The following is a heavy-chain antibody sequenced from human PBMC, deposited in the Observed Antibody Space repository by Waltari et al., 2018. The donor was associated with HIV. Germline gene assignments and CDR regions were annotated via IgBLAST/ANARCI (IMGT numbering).Heavy chain of an antibody. J-gene: IGHJ6*02. CDR1: GGTFSSYA. Sequence: QVQLVQSGAEVKKPGSSVKVSCKASGGTFSSYAISWVRQSPGQGLEWMGGIIPIFGTANYAQKFQGRVTITADESTSTAYMELSSLRSEDTAVYYCAKEDYYDSSTYYYYYYGMDVWGQGTTVTVSS. CDR3: AKEDYYDSSTYYYYYYGMDV. V-gene: IGHV1-69*12. CDR2: IIPIFGTA. D-gene: IGHD3-22*01.